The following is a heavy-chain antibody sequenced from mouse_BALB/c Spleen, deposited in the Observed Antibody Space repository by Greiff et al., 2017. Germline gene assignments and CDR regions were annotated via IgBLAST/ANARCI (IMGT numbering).Heavy chain of an antibody. Sequence: VQLQQSGAELVKPGASVKLSCTASGFNIKDTYMHWVKQRPEQGLEWIGRIDPANGNTKYDPKFQGKATITADTSSNTAYLQLSSLTSEDTAVYYCALYYDYGYAMDYWGQGTSVTVSS. CDR2: IDPANGNT. CDR1: GFNIKDTY. D-gene: IGHD2-4*01. V-gene: IGHV14-3*02. J-gene: IGHJ4*01. CDR3: ALYYDYGYAMDY.